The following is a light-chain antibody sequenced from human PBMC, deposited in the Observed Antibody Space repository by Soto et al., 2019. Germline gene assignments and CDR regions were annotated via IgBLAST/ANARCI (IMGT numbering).Light chain of an antibody. CDR2: DVS. J-gene: IGLJ2*01. CDR1: SSDVGGYNY. V-gene: IGLV2-14*03. CDR3: CSYTSSSTPVV. Sequence: QSALTQPASVSGSPGQSITISCTGTSSDVGGYNYVSWYQQHPGKAPKLMIYDVSNRPSGVSNRFSGSKSGNTASLTISGPPAEDEGDYYCCSYTSSSTPVVFGGGTKVTVL.